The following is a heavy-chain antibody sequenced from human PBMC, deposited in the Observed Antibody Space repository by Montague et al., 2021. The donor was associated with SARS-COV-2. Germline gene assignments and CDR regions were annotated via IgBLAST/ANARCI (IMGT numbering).Heavy chain of an antibody. CDR3: ATTIYDYVWGTRVEFYY. J-gene: IGHJ4*02. V-gene: IGHV2-70*01. Sequence: PALVKPTQTLTLTCTFSGFSLSTSGMCVSWIRQPPGKALEWLALIDWDDDKYYSTSLKTRLTISKDTSKNQVVLTMTNMDPVDTATYYCATTIYDYVWGTRVEFYYWGQGTLVTVSS. CDR2: IDWDDDK. CDR1: GFSLSTSGMC. D-gene: IGHD3-16*01.